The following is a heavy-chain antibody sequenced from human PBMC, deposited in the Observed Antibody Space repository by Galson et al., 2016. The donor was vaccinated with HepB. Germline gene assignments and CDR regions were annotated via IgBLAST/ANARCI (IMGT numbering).Heavy chain of an antibody. CDR3: ARELGLRGIRMDV. CDR2: INQSGTST. J-gene: IGHJ6*02. D-gene: IGHD3-10*01. V-gene: IGHV4-34*01. Sequence: SETLSLTCAVSGGPFSGYWSWLRQPPGKGLEWIGEINQSGTSTTYNPSLVPRVTISVDTSKNQFSLNLKSVTAAGTAVYYCARELGLRGIRMDVWGQGTTVIVSS. CDR1: GGPFSGY.